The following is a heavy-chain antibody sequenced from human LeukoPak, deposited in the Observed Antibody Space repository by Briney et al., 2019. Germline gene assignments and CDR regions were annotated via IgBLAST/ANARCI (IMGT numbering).Heavy chain of an antibody. CDR3: AKELIMRFDF. CDR2: ISSRSNTI. V-gene: IGHV3-48*01. Sequence: GGSLRLSCEASGFIFSSYSMNWVRQAPGKGLEWVSYISSRSNTIYYADSVKGRFTISRDNAKNSLYLQMNGLRAEDTAVYYCAKELIMRFDFWGQGTLVTVSS. J-gene: IGHJ4*02. CDR1: GFIFSSYS. D-gene: IGHD3-16*01.